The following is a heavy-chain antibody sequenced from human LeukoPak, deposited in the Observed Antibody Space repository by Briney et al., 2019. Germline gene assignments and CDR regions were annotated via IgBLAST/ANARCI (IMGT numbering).Heavy chain of an antibody. Sequence: ASVKVSCKVSGYTLTELSMHWVRQAPGKGLEWVGGFDPEDGETIYAQKFQGRVTMTEDTSTDTAFMELSSLRSEDTAVYYCATDPLIGYPAPHDAFDIWGQGTMVTVSS. J-gene: IGHJ3*02. CDR3: ATDPLIGYPAPHDAFDI. D-gene: IGHD2/OR15-2a*01. CDR1: GYTLTELS. V-gene: IGHV1-24*01. CDR2: FDPEDGET.